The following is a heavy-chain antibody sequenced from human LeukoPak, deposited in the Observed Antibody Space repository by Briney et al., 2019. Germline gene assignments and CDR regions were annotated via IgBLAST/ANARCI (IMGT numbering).Heavy chain of an antibody. CDR2: MNPNSGDT. CDR1: GYTFTSYD. V-gene: IGHV1-8*01. Sequence: GASVKVSCKASGYTFTSYDINWVRQATGQGLEWMGWMNPNSGDTGYAQKFQGRLTMTRDTSIGTAYMELSSLTSEDAAVYYCASGAISVAPDYWGQGTLVTVSS. J-gene: IGHJ4*02. D-gene: IGHD4-23*01. CDR3: ASGAISVAPDY.